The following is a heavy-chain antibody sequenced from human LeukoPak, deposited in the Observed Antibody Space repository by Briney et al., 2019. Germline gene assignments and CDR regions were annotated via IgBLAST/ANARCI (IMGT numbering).Heavy chain of an antibody. CDR2: INSDGSAT. CDR3: TRDHGLDV. J-gene: IGHJ6*02. Sequence: GGSLRLSCAASGFTFSSYWMSWGRQAPGKGLMWVSQINSDGSATSCADPVKGRCTLSRDNAKNMLYLEMNSLRVEDTAVYFCTRDHGLDVWGQGTTVTVSS. CDR1: GFTFSSYW. V-gene: IGHV3-74*01.